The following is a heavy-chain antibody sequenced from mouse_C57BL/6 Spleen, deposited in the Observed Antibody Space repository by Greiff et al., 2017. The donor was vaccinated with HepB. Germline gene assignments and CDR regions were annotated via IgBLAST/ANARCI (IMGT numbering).Heavy chain of an antibody. D-gene: IGHD1-1*01. CDR1: GYAFTNYL. CDR3: ARPYGSSWYFDV. Sequence: VHLVESGAELVRPGTSVKVSCKASGYAFTNYLIEWVKQRPGQGLEWIGVINPGSGGTNYNEKFKGKATLTADKSSSTAYMQLSSLTSEDSAVYFCARPYGSSWYFDVWGTGTTVTVSS. CDR2: INPGSGGT. V-gene: IGHV1-54*01. J-gene: IGHJ1*03.